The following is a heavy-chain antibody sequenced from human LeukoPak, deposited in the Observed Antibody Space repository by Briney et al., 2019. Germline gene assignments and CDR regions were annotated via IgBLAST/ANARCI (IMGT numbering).Heavy chain of an antibody. D-gene: IGHD3-10*01. CDR2: ISNSGSTL. CDR3: ARDALGSYDY. CDR1: GFAFSDFY. J-gene: IGHJ4*02. V-gene: IGHV3-11*01. Sequence: TGGPLRLSCAASGFAFSDFYMFWIRQAPGKGLEWISYISNSGSTLYYADSAKGRFTISRDNDKNLLYLQMNSLRADDTAVYYCARDALGSYDYWGQGTLVTVSS.